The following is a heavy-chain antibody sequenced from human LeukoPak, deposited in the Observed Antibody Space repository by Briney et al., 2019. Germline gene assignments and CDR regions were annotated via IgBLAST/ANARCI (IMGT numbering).Heavy chain of an antibody. CDR3: VKSNGWLAVS. J-gene: IGHJ4*02. D-gene: IGHD6-19*01. V-gene: IGHV3-33*03. Sequence: GRSLRHSCAASGFTFSSYGMHWVRQAPGKGLEWVAVIWYDGSNKYYADSVKGRFTISRDDAQNSLFLQMDSLRAEDTALYYCVKSNGWLAVSWGPGTLVTVSS. CDR2: IWYDGSNK. CDR1: GFTFSSYG.